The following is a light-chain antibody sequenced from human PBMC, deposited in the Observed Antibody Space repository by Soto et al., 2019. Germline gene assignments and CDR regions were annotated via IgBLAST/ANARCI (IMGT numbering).Light chain of an antibody. CDR3: QVWDSSGDWI. CDR1: NIGSKR. Sequence: SYELTQSSSVSVAPGQTARITCGGNNIGSKRVHWYQHKPGQAPVLVVYNDNVRPSGIPERFSGSNSGNTATLIISRVEAGDEADCYCQVWDSSGDWIFGGGTKATVL. CDR2: NDN. J-gene: IGLJ2*01. V-gene: IGLV3-21*02.